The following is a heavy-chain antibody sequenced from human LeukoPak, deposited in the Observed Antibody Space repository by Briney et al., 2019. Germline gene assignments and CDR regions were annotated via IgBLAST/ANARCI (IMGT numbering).Heavy chain of an antibody. CDR3: ARVVEKTYYYDSSGDLNWFDP. D-gene: IGHD3-22*01. V-gene: IGHV4-39*07. CDR2: IYYSGST. J-gene: IGHJ5*02. CDR1: GGSISSSSYY. Sequence: SETLSLTCTVSGGSISSSSYYWGWIRQPPGKGLEWIGSIYYSGSTYYNPSLKSRVTISVDTSKNQFSLKLSSATAADTAVYYCARVVEKTYYYDSSGDLNWFDPWGQGTLVTVSS.